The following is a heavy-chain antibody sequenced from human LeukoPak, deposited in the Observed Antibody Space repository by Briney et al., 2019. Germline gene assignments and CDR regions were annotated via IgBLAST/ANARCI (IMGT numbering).Heavy chain of an antibody. CDR2: ISHDGRNK. CDR3: AKDLSWVAVITTVYGMDV. J-gene: IGHJ6*02. V-gene: IGHV3-30*18. Sequence: GGSLRLSCAASGFTFSSYAMSWVRQAPGKGLEWVAVISHDGRNKYYADSVKGRFTISRDNSKNTLSLQMTSLRAEDTAVYYCAKDLSWVAVITTVYGMDVWGQGTTVTVSS. CDR1: GFTFSSYA. D-gene: IGHD3-16*02.